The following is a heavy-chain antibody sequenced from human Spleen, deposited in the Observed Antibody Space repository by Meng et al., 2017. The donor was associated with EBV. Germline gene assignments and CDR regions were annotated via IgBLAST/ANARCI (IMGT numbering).Heavy chain of an antibody. V-gene: IGHV4-59*02. CDR3: ARAIGGDYAVY. J-gene: IGHJ4*02. D-gene: IGHD4-17*01. Sequence: QAPLEGWCPGLVKPSDAPSLAGSVSDDYVITYYWSCIRQAPGKGLEWIGYIHYSGSTNYNPSLKSRVTIAVDTSKNQFFLTLTSVTAADTAVYYCARAIGGDYAVYWGQGTLVTVSS. CDR2: IHYSGST. CDR1: DDYVITYY.